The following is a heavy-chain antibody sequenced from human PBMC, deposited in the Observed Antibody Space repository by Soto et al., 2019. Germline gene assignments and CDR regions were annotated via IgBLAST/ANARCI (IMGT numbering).Heavy chain of an antibody. CDR1: GGSISSGGYS. CDR2: IYHSGST. D-gene: IGHD3-22*01. V-gene: IGHV4-30-2*01. J-gene: IGHJ5*02. Sequence: QLQLQESGSGLVKPSQTLSLTCAVSGGSISSGGYSWSWIRQPPGKGLEWIGYIYHSGSTYYNPSLKRRVTISVDRSKNQFSLKLSSVTAADTAVYYCARVEYYDSSGLSPWGQGTLVTVSS. CDR3: ARVEYYDSSGLSP.